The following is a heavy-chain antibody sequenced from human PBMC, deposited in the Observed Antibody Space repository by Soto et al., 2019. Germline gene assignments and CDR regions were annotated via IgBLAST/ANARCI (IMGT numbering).Heavy chain of an antibody. J-gene: IGHJ4*02. CDR1: GFTFSNYA. CDR2: IGGRATSA. D-gene: IGHD3-22*01. V-gene: IGHV3-23*01. Sequence: EVQLLESGGGLVQPGGSLRLSCAASGFTFSNYAMSWVRQAPGKGLEWVSGIGGRATSAYYADSVKGRFAISRDNSYNTLFLQLNSLRAEVTAVYYCAKSRYSDSSGDFYDFWGQGTLVSVSS. CDR3: AKSRYSDSSGDFYDF.